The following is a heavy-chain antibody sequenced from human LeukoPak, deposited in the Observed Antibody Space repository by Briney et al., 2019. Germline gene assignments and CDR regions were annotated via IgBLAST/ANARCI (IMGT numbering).Heavy chain of an antibody. Sequence: PGASLRLSCAASGFTFSNYAMSWVRQAPGKGLEWVSAIGGRGGGTYYADSVKGRFTVSRDNSKNTLYLQMNSLRAEDTAVYYCARDHIAAASDYWGQGTLVTVSS. CDR2: IGGRGGGT. J-gene: IGHJ4*02. D-gene: IGHD6-13*01. CDR1: GFTFSNYA. V-gene: IGHV3-23*01. CDR3: ARDHIAAASDY.